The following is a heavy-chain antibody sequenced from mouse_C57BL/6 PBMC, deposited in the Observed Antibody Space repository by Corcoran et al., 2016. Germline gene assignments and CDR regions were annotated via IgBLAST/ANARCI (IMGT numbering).Heavy chain of an antibody. Sequence: QIQLVQSGPELQKPGETVKIYCKASGYTLTTYGMRRVKQAQGKGLKWMGCINNYSGVPTYADDFKGRFAFSLETSASTAYLQSNNLKNEDTATYFRARWRYYGSSLYYFDYWGQGTTLTVSS. D-gene: IGHD1-1*01. J-gene: IGHJ2*01. CDR2: INNYSGVP. V-gene: IGHV9-3*01. CDR1: GYTLTTYG. CDR3: ARWRYYGSSLYYFDY.